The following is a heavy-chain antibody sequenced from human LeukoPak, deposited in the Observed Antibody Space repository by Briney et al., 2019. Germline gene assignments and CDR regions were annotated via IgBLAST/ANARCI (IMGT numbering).Heavy chain of an antibody. CDR1: GYSFTNYY. CDR2: INPSGDST. Sequence: ASVSVSCKASGYSFTNYYMHWVRHAPGQGLEWMGIINPSGDSTSYEQKFQGRVTMTRDTSTSTVYMELSSLRSDDTAVYYCARGQSDIVVVVAGGWFGPWGQGTLVTVSS. D-gene: IGHD2-15*01. CDR3: ARGQSDIVVVVAGGWFGP. J-gene: IGHJ5*02. V-gene: IGHV1-46*01.